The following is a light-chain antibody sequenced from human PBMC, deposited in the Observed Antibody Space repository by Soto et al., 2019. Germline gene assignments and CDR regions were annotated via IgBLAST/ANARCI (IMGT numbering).Light chain of an antibody. J-gene: IGKJ1*01. V-gene: IGKV3-15*01. Sequence: EIVMTQSPATLSVSPGERATLSCRASQSVSSNLAWYQQKPGQAPRLLIYGASTRATGIPARFSGSGFGTKVTLTISSLQAEDFAVYYCQQYNNWPRTFGQGNKVEIK. CDR2: GAS. CDR3: QQYNNWPRT. CDR1: QSVSSN.